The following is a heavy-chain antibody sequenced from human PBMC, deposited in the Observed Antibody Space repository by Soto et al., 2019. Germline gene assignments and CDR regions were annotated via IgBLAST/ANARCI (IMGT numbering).Heavy chain of an antibody. CDR2: IWYDGSNK. CDR1: GFTFSSYG. CDR3: ARDHDFWSGYYTRFDY. V-gene: IGHV3-33*01. Sequence: GGSMRLSCAASGFTFSSYGMHWVRQAPGKGLEWVAVIWYDGSNKYYADSVKGRFTISRDNSKNTLYLQMNSLRAEDTAVYYCARDHDFWSGYYTRFDYWGQGTLVTVSS. J-gene: IGHJ4*02. D-gene: IGHD3-3*01.